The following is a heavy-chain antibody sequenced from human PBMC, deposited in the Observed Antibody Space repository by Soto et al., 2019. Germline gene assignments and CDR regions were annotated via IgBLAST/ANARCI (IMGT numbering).Heavy chain of an antibody. CDR2: IIPIFGTA. J-gene: IGHJ6*02. CDR1: GGTFSSYA. D-gene: IGHD3-22*01. Sequence: ASVKVSCKASGGTFSSYAISWVRQAPGQGLEWMGGIIPIFGTANYAQKFQGRVTITADESTSTAYMELSSLRSEDTAVYYCARDTGFYDSSGHDPLRDGMDVWGQGTTVTVSS. CDR3: ARDTGFYDSSGHDPLRDGMDV. V-gene: IGHV1-69*13.